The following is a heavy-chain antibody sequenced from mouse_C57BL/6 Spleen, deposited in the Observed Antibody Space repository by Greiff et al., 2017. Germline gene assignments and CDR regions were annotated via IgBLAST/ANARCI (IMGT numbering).Heavy chain of an antibody. CDR1: GYSITSGYY. Sequence: DVQLQESGPGLVKPSQSLSLTCSVTGYSITSGYYWNWIRQFPGNKLEWMGYISYDGSNNYNPSLKNRISITRDTSKNQFFLKLNSVTTEDTATYYCARGNGEGWFAYWGQGTLVTVSA. J-gene: IGHJ3*01. V-gene: IGHV3-6*01. CDR3: ARGNGEGWFAY. CDR2: ISYDGSN.